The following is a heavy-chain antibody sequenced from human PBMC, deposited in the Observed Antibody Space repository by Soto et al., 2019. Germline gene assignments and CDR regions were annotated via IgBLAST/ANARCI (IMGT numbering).Heavy chain of an antibody. D-gene: IGHD3-10*01. J-gene: IGHJ4*02. V-gene: IGHV3-21*01. CDR2: ITSSSTYI. CDR1: GFTFSSYS. CDR3: ARALYSMVRGVTGFDY. Sequence: GGSLRLSCAASGFTFSSYSMDWVRQAPGKGLEWVSSITSSSTYIYYADSMKGRFTISRDNAKNSLYLQMNSLRAEDTAVYYCARALYSMVRGVTGFDYWGQGTLVTVS.